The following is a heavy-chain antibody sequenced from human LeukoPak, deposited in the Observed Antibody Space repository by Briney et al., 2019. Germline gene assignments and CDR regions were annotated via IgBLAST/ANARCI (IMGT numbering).Heavy chain of an antibody. D-gene: IGHD2-2*01. CDR1: GFTFSNYE. CDR3: AKGRRYQLPGPFDY. J-gene: IGHJ4*02. Sequence: GGSLRLSCAAPGFTFSNYEMSWVRQAPGKGLEWVSGISGSGSYTHYTDSVKGRFTISRDNSKNTLYLQTNSLRVDDTAVYYCAKGRRYQLPGPFDYWGQGTLVTVSS. V-gene: IGHV3-23*01. CDR2: ISGSGSYT.